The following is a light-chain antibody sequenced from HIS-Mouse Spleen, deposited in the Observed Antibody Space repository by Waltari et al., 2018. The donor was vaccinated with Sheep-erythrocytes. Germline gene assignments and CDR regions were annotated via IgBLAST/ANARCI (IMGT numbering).Light chain of an antibody. CDR2: DDS. J-gene: IGLJ2*01. CDR3: QVWDSSSDHVV. CDR1: NIGSKS. Sequence: SYVLTHPTSVSVAPGTTARITCRGNNIGSKSVHWYQQKPGQAPVLVVYDDSDRPSGIPERFSGSNSGNTATLTISRVEAGDEADYYCQVWDSSSDHVVFGGGTKLTVL. V-gene: IGLV3-21*03.